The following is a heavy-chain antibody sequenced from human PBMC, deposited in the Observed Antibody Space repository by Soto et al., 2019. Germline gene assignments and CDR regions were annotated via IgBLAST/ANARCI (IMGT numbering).Heavy chain of an antibody. Sequence: GASVKVSCKASGYTFTSYAMHWVRQAPGQRLEWMGWINAGNGNTEYSQKFQGRVTITRDTSASTAYMELSSLRSEDTAVYYCATARSYSFYFDYWGQGTLVTVSS. V-gene: IGHV1-3*01. CDR1: GYTFTSYA. D-gene: IGHD4-4*01. J-gene: IGHJ4*02. CDR2: INAGNGNT. CDR3: ATARSYSFYFDY.